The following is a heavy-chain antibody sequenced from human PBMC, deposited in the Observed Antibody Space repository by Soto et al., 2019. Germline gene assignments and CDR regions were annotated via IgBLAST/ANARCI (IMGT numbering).Heavy chain of an antibody. CDR1: GYAXNDYY. V-gene: IGHV1-2*02. Sequence: SXKVSLKASGYAXNDYYLNLVRQAPGQGLEWMGWINPNSGGTKYAQKFQGRVTMTRDMSVSTAYMELRRLRSGETAVYYCARVISVAARPGIGFWGQGTLVTVS. CDR3: ARVISVAARPGIGF. J-gene: IGHJ4*02. D-gene: IGHD6-6*01. CDR2: INPNSGGT.